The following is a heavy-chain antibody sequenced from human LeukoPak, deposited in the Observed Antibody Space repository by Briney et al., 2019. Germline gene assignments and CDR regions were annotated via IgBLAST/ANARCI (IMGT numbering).Heavy chain of an antibody. V-gene: IGHV3-48*02. J-gene: IGHJ4*02. CDR2: ITASGTAM. CDR3: ARARASGRSGFDY. CDR1: GFTFSSYS. Sequence: GGSLRLSCAASGFTFSSYSMNWVRQAPGKGLEWVSHITASGTAMFYADSVKGRFTISRDNAKNSLYLQMNSLRDEDTAVYYCARARASGRSGFDYWGQGTLVTVSS. D-gene: IGHD2-15*01.